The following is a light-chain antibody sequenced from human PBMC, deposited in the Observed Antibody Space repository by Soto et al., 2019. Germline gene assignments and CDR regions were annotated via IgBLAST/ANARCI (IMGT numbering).Light chain of an antibody. CDR2: RSS. Sequence: QSVLTQPPSASGTPGQRITISCSGSSSNIGSHSVNWYQQLPGTAPKLLIYRSSQRPSGVPDRFSGSKSGTSASLAISGLQSGDEADYFCALWDDSLNGPVFGGATKLTVL. V-gene: IGLV1-44*01. CDR3: ALWDDSLNGPV. CDR1: SSNIGSHS. J-gene: IGLJ3*02.